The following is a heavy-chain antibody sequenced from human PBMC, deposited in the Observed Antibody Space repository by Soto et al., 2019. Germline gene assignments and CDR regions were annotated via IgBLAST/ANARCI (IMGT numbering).Heavy chain of an antibody. J-gene: IGHJ6*02. CDR1: GYSFTDYH. D-gene: IGHD2-8*01. CDR3: ARGDSTDCSNGVCSFFYNHNMDV. CDR2: INPKSGGT. Sequence: ASVKVSCKSSGYSFTDYHIHWVRQAPGQGLEWLGRINPKSGGTSTAQKFQGWVTMTTDTSISTASMELTRLTSDDTAIYYCARGDSTDCSNGVCSFFYNHNMDVWGQGTTVTVSS. V-gene: IGHV1-2*04.